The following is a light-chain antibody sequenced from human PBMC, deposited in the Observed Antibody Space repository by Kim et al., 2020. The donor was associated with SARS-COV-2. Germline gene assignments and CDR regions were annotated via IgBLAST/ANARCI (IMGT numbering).Light chain of an antibody. CDR2: EVS. J-gene: IGLJ1*01. V-gene: IGLV2-18*02. CDR1: SSDVGSYDR. Sequence: GQSVTIACTGTSSDVGSYDRVSWYQQSPGTAPQLMVYEVSSRPSGVADRFSGSKSGNTASLTISGLQAEDEADYYCSSYTSSSLYVFGTGTKVTVL. CDR3: SSYTSSSLYV.